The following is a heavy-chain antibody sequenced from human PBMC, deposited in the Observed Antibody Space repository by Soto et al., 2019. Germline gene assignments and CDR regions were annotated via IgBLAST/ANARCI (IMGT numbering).Heavy chain of an antibody. D-gene: IGHD2-2*01. J-gene: IGHJ4*02. V-gene: IGHV1-8*01. Sequence: ASVKVSCKASGYTFTSYDINWVRQATGQGLEWMGWMNPNSGNTGYAQNFQGRVTMTRNTSISTAYMELSSLRSEDTAVYYCAREPLCSSPSCRGGAFDYWGQGTLVTVSS. CDR2: MNPNSGNT. CDR3: AREPLCSSPSCRGGAFDY. CDR1: GYTFTSYD.